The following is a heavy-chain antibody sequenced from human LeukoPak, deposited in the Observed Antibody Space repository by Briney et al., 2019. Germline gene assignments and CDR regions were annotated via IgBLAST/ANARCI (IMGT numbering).Heavy chain of an antibody. Sequence: GGSLRLSCAASGFTFSSYAMHWVRQAPGKGLEWVAVISYDGSNKYYADSVKGRFTISRGNSKNTLYLQMNSLRAEDTAVYYCARDSYYYGSGSYYPLDYYGMDVWGQGTTVTVSS. D-gene: IGHD3-10*01. CDR2: ISYDGSNK. V-gene: IGHV3-30-3*01. CDR3: ARDSYYYGSGSYYPLDYYGMDV. J-gene: IGHJ6*02. CDR1: GFTFSSYA.